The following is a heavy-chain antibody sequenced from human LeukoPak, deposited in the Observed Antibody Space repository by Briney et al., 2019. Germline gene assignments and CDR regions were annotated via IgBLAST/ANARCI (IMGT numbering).Heavy chain of an antibody. J-gene: IGHJ4*02. CDR3: AKMRAAAAFDY. CDR1: GFTFDDYA. V-gene: IGHV3-9*01. D-gene: IGHD6-13*01. CDR2: ISWNSGSI. Sequence: GRSLRLSCAASGFTFDDYAMHWVRQAPGKGLEWVSGISWNSGSIGYADSVKGRFTISRDNAKNSLYLRMNSLRAEDTALYYCAKMRAAAAFDYWGQGTLVTVSS.